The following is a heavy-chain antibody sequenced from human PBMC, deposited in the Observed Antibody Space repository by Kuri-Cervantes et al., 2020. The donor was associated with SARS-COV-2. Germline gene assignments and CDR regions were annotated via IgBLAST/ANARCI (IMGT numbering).Heavy chain of an antibody. J-gene: IGHJ5*02. V-gene: IGHV4-61*05. CDR1: GGSISSSSYY. D-gene: IGHD2-8*02. CDR3: ARTGEGFSWFDP. CDR2: IYYSGST. Sequence: SETLSLTCTVSGGSISSSSYYWGWIRQPPGKGLEWIGYIYYSGSTNYNPSLKSRVTISVDTSKNQFSLKLSSVTAADTAVYYCARTGEGFSWFDPWGQGTLVTVSS.